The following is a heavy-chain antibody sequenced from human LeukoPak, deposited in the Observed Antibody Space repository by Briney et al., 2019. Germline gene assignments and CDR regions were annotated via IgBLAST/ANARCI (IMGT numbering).Heavy chain of an antibody. CDR3: ARDAWLDPFNGADLSDY. J-gene: IGHJ4*02. V-gene: IGHV3-30-3*01. D-gene: IGHD5-24*01. CDR2: ISYDGSNK. CDR1: GFTFSSYA. Sequence: GRSLRLSCAASGFTFSSYAMHWVRQAPGKGLEWVAVISYDGSNKYYADSVKGRFTISRDNSKNTLYLQMNSLGAEDTAVYYCARDAWLDPFNGADLSDYWGQGTLVTVSS.